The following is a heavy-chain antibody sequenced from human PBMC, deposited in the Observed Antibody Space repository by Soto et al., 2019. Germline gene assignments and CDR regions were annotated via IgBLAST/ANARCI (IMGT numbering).Heavy chain of an antibody. V-gene: IGHV4-59*01. Sequence: QVQLQESGPGLVKPSETLSLTCTVSGDSISRYYWSWIRLSPGKGLEWIGYIYYSGETTYNPSVKSRITRSVDRPKNQFSLKLGTVPASDTAVYYLARGQGREFLKGSGMDVWGQGTTVTVPS. CDR1: GDSISRYY. J-gene: IGHJ6*02. CDR3: ARGQGREFLKGSGMDV. D-gene: IGHD3-10*01. CDR2: IYYSGET.